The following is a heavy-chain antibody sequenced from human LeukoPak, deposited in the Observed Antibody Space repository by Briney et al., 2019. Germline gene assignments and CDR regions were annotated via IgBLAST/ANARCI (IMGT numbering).Heavy chain of an antibody. CDR1: GFTFDDYA. J-gene: IGHJ4*02. CDR3: ARKGGFDY. Sequence: HPGGSLRLSCAASGFTFDDYAMHWVRQAPGKGLEWVSGITWNSGSKGYVDSVKGRFTISRDNAKNSLYLQMNSLRAEDTAVYYCARKGGFDYWGQGTLVTVSS. V-gene: IGHV3-9*01. CDR2: ITWNSGSK.